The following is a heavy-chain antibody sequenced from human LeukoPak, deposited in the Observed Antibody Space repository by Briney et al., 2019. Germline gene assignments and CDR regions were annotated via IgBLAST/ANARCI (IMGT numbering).Heavy chain of an antibody. CDR3: ARHLNYYFDY. J-gene: IGHJ4*02. CDR2: ISSDGSIT. V-gene: IGHV3-74*01. D-gene: IGHD3-10*01. Sequence: GGSLRLSCAASGFTFSTYWMHWVRQDPGKGLVWVSRISSDGSITSYADSVKGRFTISRDNAKNTLYLRMNSLRAEDTAVYYCARHLNYYFDYWGQGTLVTVSS. CDR1: GFTFSTYW.